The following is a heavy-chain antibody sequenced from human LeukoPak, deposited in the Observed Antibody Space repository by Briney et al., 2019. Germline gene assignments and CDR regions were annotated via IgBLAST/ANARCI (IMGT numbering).Heavy chain of an antibody. CDR3: ARVGDHFHWYLDL. V-gene: IGHV3-53*01. Sequence: GGSLRLSCAASGLTVSTNYMNWVRQAPGKGLEWVSILYSGSDTYYADSVEGRFIISRDSSKNTLSLQMNDLRAEDTAVYYCARVGDHFHWYLDLWGRGTLVTVSS. CDR1: GLTVSTNY. D-gene: IGHD3-3*02. CDR2: LYSGSDT. J-gene: IGHJ2*01.